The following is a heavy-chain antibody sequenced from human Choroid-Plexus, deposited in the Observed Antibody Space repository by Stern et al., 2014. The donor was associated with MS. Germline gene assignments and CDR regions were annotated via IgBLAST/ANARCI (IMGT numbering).Heavy chain of an antibody. CDR1: GFSFSSFG. V-gene: IGHV3-30*18. CDR3: AKDRQDWTFFFDF. CDR2: ISYDGSK. J-gene: IGHJ4*02. Sequence: VQLVESGGGVVQPGRPLRLSCAASGFSFSSFGMHWVRQAPGKGLEWVALISYDGSKDYADSVKGRFAISRDNSKNTLYLQMNSLRAEDTALYYCAKDRQDWTFFFDFWGQGSLVTVSS. D-gene: IGHD3/OR15-3a*01.